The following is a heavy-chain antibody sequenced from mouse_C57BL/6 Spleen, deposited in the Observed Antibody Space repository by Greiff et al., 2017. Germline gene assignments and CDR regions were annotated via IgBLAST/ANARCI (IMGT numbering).Heavy chain of an antibody. Sequence: VQLQQSGAELVRPGTSVKVSCKASGYAFTNYLIEWVKQRPGQGLEWIGVINPGSGGTNYNEKFKGKATLTADKSSSTAYMQLSSLTSEDSAVYFCARQGSKDYYAMDYWGQGTSVTVSS. CDR1: GYAFTNYL. CDR2: INPGSGGT. J-gene: IGHJ4*01. V-gene: IGHV1-54*01. D-gene: IGHD1-1*01. CDR3: ARQGSKDYYAMDY.